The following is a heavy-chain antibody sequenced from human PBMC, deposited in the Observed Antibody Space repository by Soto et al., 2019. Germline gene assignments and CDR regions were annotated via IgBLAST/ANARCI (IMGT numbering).Heavy chain of an antibody. J-gene: IGHJ4*02. V-gene: IGHV1-69*13. CDR2: IIPIFGTA. CDR1: GGTFSSYA. CDR3: ARDKTSSYRESRYYFDY. D-gene: IGHD6-6*01. Sequence: SVKVSCKASGGTFSSYAISWVRQAPGQGLEWMGGIIPIFGTANYAQKFQGRVTITADESTSTAYMELSSLRSEDTAVYYCARDKTSSYRESRYYFDYWGQGTLVTVSS.